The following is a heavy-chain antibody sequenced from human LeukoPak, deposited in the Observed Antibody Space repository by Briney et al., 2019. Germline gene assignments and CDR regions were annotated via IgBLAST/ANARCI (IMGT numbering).Heavy chain of an antibody. CDR3: AKPPFHYPPYYYYMDV. CDR1: GFTFSSYA. V-gene: IGHV3-30*04. D-gene: IGHD3-10*01. CDR2: ISSDGSNK. J-gene: IGHJ6*03. Sequence: GGSLRLSCAASGFTFSSYAMHWVRQAPGKGLEWVAVISSDGSNKYYADSVKGRFTISRDNSKNTLYLQMNSLRAEDTAVYYCAKPPFHYPPYYYYMDVWGKGTTVTVSS.